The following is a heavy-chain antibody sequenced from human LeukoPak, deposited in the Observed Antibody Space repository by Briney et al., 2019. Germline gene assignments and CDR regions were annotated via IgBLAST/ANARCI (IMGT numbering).Heavy chain of an antibody. V-gene: IGHV3-64*02. J-gene: IGHJ6*03. CDR3: ARRHNYYYYMDV. CDR2: IRSDGVNT. CDR1: GFTFSSYA. Sequence: GGSLRLSCAASGFTFSSYAMHWVRQAPGKAPEYVSAIRSDGVNTYYADSVRGSFTISRDNSKNTLYLQMGSLRSEDMGVYYCARRHNYYYYMDVWGKGTTVTVSS.